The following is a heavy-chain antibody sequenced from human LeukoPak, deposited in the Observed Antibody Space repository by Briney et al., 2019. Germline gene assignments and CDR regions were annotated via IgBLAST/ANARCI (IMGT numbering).Heavy chain of an antibody. V-gene: IGHV3-49*03. CDR1: GYSISSGYY. Sequence: LSLTCTVSGYSISSGYYWGWIRQPPGKGLEWVGFIRSKVYGGTPEYAASVKGRFTISRNDSKGIAYLQMNSLKTEDTAVYYCSRDQTPYYWGQGTLVTVSS. CDR3: SRDQTPYY. CDR2: IRSKVYGGTP. J-gene: IGHJ4*02.